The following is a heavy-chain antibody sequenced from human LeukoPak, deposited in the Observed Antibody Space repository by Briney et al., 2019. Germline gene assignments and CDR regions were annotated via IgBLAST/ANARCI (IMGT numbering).Heavy chain of an antibody. Sequence: GGSLRLSCAASGFTFSSYGMHWVRQAPGKGLEWVAVIWYDGSNKYYADSVKGRFTISRDNSKNTLYLQMNSLRAEDTAVYYCARDPKSREFDYWGQGTLVTVSS. CDR1: GFTFSSYG. V-gene: IGHV3-33*08. CDR3: ARDPKSREFDY. CDR2: IWYDGSNK. D-gene: IGHD1-26*01. J-gene: IGHJ4*02.